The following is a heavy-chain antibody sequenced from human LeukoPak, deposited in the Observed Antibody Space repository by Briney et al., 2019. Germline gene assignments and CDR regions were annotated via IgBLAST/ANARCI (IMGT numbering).Heavy chain of an antibody. D-gene: IGHD6-19*01. CDR1: GFTFSNYA. V-gene: IGHV3-23*01. CDR3: ASGKTSSGWYFDY. J-gene: IGHJ4*02. Sequence: PGGSLRLSCAASGFTFSNYAMSWVRQAPGKGLEWVSTINDRGIATYYADSVKGRFTISRDNSKNTLSLQVSSLRAEDTAVYYCASGKTSSGWYFDYWGQGTLVTVSS. CDR2: INDRGIAT.